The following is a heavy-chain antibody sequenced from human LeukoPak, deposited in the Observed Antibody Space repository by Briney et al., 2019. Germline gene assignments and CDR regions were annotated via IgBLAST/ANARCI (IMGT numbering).Heavy chain of an antibody. V-gene: IGHV4-61*01. CDR2: IYYSGST. Sequence: SETLSLTCTVSGGSVSSGSYYWSWIRQPPGKGLEWIGYIYYSGSTYYNPSLKSRVTISVDTSKNQFSLKLSSVTAADTAVYYCAREAVLLWFGESVDWFDPWGQGTLVTVSS. CDR3: AREAVLLWFGESVDWFDP. D-gene: IGHD3-10*01. J-gene: IGHJ5*02. CDR1: GGSVSSGSYY.